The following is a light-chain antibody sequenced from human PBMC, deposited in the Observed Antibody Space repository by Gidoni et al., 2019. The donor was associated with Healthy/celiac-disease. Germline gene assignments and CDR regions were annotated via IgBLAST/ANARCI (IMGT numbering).Light chain of an antibody. V-gene: IGLV1-40*01. CDR3: QSYDSSLSCYV. J-gene: IGLJ1*01. Sequence: LTQPPSGSGAPGQRVTISCTGSSSNIGAGYDVHWYQQLPGTAPKLLIYGNSTRPSGVPDRFSGSKSGTSASLAITGLQAEDEADYYCQSYDSSLSCYVFGTGTKVTVL. CDR2: GNS. CDR1: SSNIGAGYD.